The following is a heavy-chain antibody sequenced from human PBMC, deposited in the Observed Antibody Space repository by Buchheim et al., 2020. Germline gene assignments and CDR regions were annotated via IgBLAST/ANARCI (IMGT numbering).Heavy chain of an antibody. J-gene: IGHJ4*02. D-gene: IGHD3-10*01. V-gene: IGHV4-4*02. CDR2: ILHSGST. Sequence: QVQLQESGPRLVKPSGTLSLTCAVSGGFISSSNWYSWVRQPPGKGLEWIGEILHSGSTNYNPSLKSRVTISMDKSKNQFSLKLSSVTAADTAVYYCAREGRASRFDYWGQGTL. CDR1: GGFISSSNW. CDR3: AREGRASRFDY.